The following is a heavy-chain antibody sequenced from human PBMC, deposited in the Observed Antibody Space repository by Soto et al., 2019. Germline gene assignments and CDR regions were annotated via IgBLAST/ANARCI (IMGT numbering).Heavy chain of an antibody. Sequence: SETLSLTCTVSGGSISTYYWNWIRQPPGKRLEWIGNIQYSGTTNFNPSLKSRVTISFDTSENQFSLKLVSVTSADTAVYYCARGGSSSWYAADYWGQGMLVTVSS. D-gene: IGHD6-19*01. V-gene: IGHV4-59*01. CDR2: IQYSGTT. J-gene: IGHJ4*02. CDR3: ARGGSSSWYAADY. CDR1: GGSISTYY.